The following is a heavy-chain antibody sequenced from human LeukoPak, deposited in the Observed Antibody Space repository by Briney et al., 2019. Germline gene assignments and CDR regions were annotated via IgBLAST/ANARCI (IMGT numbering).Heavy chain of an antibody. CDR2: IKQDGSEK. V-gene: IGHV3-7*01. CDR3: ARDKQGSFIY. J-gene: IGHJ4*02. CDR1: GFTFSTYG. Sequence: LPGGSLRLSCAASGFTFSTYGMSWVRQAPGKGLEWVASIKQDGSEKNYVDSVKGRFTISRDNARNSLSLQMNSLRAEDTAVFYCARDKQGSFIYWGQRTLVTVSS. D-gene: IGHD3-3*02.